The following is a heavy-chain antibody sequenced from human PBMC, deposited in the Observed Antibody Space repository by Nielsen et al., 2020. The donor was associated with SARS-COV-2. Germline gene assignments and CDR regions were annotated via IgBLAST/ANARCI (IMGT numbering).Heavy chain of an antibody. CDR2: IWYDGSNK. Sequence: GESLKISCAASGFTFSSYGMHWVRQAPGKGLEWVAVIWYDGSNKYYADSVKGRFTISRDNSKNTLYLQMNSLRAEDTAVYYCARDPRFGEEQHDYWGQGTLVTVSS. D-gene: IGHD3-10*01. V-gene: IGHV3-33*01. J-gene: IGHJ4*02. CDR3: ARDPRFGEEQHDY. CDR1: GFTFSSYG.